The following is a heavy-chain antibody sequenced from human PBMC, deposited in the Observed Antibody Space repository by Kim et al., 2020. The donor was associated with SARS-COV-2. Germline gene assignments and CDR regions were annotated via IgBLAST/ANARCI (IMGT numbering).Heavy chain of an antibody. D-gene: IGHD6-19*01. CDR3: MQWLETYSMDV. J-gene: IGHJ6*02. CDR2: VRSKANNYGT. Sequence: GGSLRLSCAASGFAFSGSAIHWVRQASGKGLEWVGRVRSKANNYGTVYAASLKGKFTISRDDSENTAYLQMGSLKTDDTAVYYCMQWLETYSMDVWGQGTTVIVSS. V-gene: IGHV3-73*01. CDR1: GFAFSGSA.